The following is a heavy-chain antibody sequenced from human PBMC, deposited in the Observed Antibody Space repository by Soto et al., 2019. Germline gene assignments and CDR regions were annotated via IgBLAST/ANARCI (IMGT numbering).Heavy chain of an antibody. Sequence: SETLSLTCTVPGCSLSSGGYYWSWIRQHPGKGLEWIGYIYYSGSTYYNPSLKSRVTISVDTSKNQFSLKLSSVTAADTAVYYCARESNYYDSSGYPYFDYWGQGTLVTVSS. V-gene: IGHV4-31*03. CDR3: ARESNYYDSSGYPYFDY. J-gene: IGHJ4*02. CDR1: GCSLSSGGYY. D-gene: IGHD3-22*01. CDR2: IYYSGST.